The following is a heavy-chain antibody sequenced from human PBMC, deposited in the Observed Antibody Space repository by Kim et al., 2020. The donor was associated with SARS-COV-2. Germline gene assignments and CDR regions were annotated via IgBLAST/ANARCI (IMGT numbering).Heavy chain of an antibody. V-gene: IGHV3-66*01. J-gene: IGHJ3*02. CDR2: IYSGGST. Sequence: GGSLRLSCAASGFTVTSTHMSWVRQAPGQGLEWVSVIYSGGSTYYADSVKGRFTISRDNSRNTVFLQMNTLRAQDTAVYYCARGIWGVSSTHDMWGQGT. CDR1: GFTVTSTH. CDR3: ARGIWGVSSTHDM. D-gene: IGHD3-10*01.